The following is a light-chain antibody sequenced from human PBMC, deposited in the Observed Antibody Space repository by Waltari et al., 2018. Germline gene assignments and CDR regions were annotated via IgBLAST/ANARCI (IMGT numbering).Light chain of an antibody. CDR1: SSDVGRYNP. CDR3: CSYAGSVV. J-gene: IGLJ2*01. V-gene: IGLV2-23*02. Sequence: QSALTQPASVSGSPGQTITISCTGTSSDVGRYNPVSWYTQHPGKAPKLMIYEVSKRAYRVSNRFSGSKSGNTASLTISGLQGEDEADYYCCSYAGSVVFGGGTKLTVL. CDR2: EVS.